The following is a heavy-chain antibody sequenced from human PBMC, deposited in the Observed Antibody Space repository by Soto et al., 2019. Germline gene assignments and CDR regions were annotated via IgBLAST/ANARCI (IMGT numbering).Heavy chain of an antibody. CDR3: VKGPRYYDFWSGYIPTDP. Sequence: PGGSLRLSCAASGFSFSNYAMNWVRQAPGKGLELVSFISGSRNDGITKYVDSVKGRFTISRDNSKNTLYLQMSSLRAEDTAVYYCVKGPRYYDFWSGYIPTDPWGQGTLVTVSS. CDR1: GFSFSNYA. J-gene: IGHJ5*02. V-gene: IGHV3-23*01. D-gene: IGHD3-3*01. CDR2: ISGSRNDGIT.